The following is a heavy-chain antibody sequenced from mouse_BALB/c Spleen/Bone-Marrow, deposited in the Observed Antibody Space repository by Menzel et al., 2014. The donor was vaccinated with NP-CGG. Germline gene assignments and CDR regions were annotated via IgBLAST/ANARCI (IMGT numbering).Heavy chain of an antibody. CDR2: IFPGIGTT. Sequence: QVHVKQSGAELVKPGASVKLSCKTSGYTFTNYWIQWVKQRPGQGLGWLGEIFPGIGTTYYNEKFKGKATLTIDTSSSTAYMQLSSLTSEDSAVYFCARGGKYGYWGQGTPLTVSS. J-gene: IGHJ2*01. CDR1: GYTFTNYW. CDR3: ARGGKYGY. D-gene: IGHD2-1*01. V-gene: IGHV1S132*01.